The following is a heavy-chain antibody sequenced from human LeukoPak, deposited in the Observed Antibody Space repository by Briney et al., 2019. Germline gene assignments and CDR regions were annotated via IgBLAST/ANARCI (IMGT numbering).Heavy chain of an antibody. D-gene: IGHD3-22*01. V-gene: IGHV3-11*04. Sequence: GGSLRLSCAASGFTFSDYYMTWIRQAPGKGLEWVSYISSSGITIYYADSVKGRFTISRDNAKKSLYLEMNSLRAEDTAVYYCAREGDYYDSSGYLDYWGQGTLVTVSS. CDR2: ISSSGITI. J-gene: IGHJ4*02. CDR1: GFTFSDYY. CDR3: AREGDYYDSSGYLDY.